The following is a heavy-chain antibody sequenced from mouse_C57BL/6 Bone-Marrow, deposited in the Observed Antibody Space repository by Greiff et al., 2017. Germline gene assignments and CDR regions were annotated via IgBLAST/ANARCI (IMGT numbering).Heavy chain of an antibody. Sequence: EVQLQQSGPVLVKPGASVKMSCKASGYTFTDYYMNWVKQSHGKSLEWIGVINPYNGGTSYNQKFKGKATLTVDKSSSTAYMELNSLTSEDSAVYYCARTTTVASPRWWFDVWGTGTTGTVSS. J-gene: IGHJ1*03. CDR1: GYTFTDYY. CDR2: INPYNGGT. D-gene: IGHD1-1*01. V-gene: IGHV1-19*01. CDR3: ARTTTVASPRWWFDV.